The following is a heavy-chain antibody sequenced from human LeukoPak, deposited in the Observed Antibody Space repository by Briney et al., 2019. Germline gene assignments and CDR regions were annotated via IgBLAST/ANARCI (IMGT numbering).Heavy chain of an antibody. CDR1: GFTFSNYW. CDR2: INQDANEK. J-gene: IGHJ4*02. V-gene: IGHV3-7*01. CDR3: SRYYGITSDAFDY. Sequence: GGSLRLSCAVSGFTFSNYWMTWVRQAPGKGLEWVANINQDANEKFYVDSVKGRFTISRDNTKNTLYLQMKRLRAEDTAVYYCSRYYGITSDAFDYWGQGTLVTVSS. D-gene: IGHD3-10*01.